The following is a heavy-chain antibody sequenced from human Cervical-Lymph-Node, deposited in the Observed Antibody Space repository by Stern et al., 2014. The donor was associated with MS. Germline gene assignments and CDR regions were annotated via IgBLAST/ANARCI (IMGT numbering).Heavy chain of an antibody. CDR2: LNPNSDDP. V-gene: IGHV1-2*06. CDR3: AREATRIVVGIDY. D-gene: IGHD3-22*01. J-gene: IGHJ4*02. Sequence: VQLVQSGTKMQKPGASVKVSCKASGYTFTAFFIHWVRQVPGPGLELMGRLNPNSDDPTYAQNFQDRVTLTRDTSIGTAYLELSRLTSADTAVYYCAREATRIVVGIDYWGQGTQVTVSS. CDR1: GYTFTAFF.